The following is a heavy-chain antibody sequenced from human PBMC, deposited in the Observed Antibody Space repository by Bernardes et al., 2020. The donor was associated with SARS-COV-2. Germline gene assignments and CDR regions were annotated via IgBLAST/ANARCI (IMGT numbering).Heavy chain of an antibody. CDR1: GFTFSDYY. Sequence: GGSLRLSCAASGFTFSDYYMSWIRQAPGKGLEWVSYISSSGSTIYYADSVKGRFTISRDNAKNSLYLQMNSLRAEDTAVYYCARDFKAAAGRYYYYGMDVWGQGTTVTVSS. CDR3: ARDFKAAAGRYYYYGMDV. J-gene: IGHJ6*02. CDR2: ISSSGSTI. V-gene: IGHV3-11*01. D-gene: IGHD6-13*01.